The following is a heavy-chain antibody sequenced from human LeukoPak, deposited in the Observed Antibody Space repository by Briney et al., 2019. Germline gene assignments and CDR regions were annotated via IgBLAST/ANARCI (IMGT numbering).Heavy chain of an antibody. Sequence: ASVKVSCKATGGTFSYFAISWVRQATGQGLEWMGWMNPNSGNTGYAQKFQGRVTITRNTSISTAYMELSSLRSEDTAVYYCARGVRILGSGRFLEWLHYYYYYMDVWGKGTTVTVSS. CDR2: MNPNSGNT. CDR3: ARGVRILGSGRFLEWLHYYYYYMDV. CDR1: GGTFSYFA. J-gene: IGHJ6*03. V-gene: IGHV1-8*01. D-gene: IGHD3-3*01.